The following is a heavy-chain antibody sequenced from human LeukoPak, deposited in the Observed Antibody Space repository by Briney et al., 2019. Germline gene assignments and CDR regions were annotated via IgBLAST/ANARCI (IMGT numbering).Heavy chain of an antibody. J-gene: IGHJ3*02. CDR1: GFTFSRHG. CDR2: IWYDGSNK. Sequence: PGRSLRLSCVASGFTFSRHGMHWVRQAPGKGLEWVTVIWYDGSNKYYADSVKGRFTISRDNSKNTLYLQMNSLRAEDTAVYYCAKYGDYDAFDIWGQGTMVTVSP. CDR3: AKYGDYDAFDI. V-gene: IGHV3-33*06. D-gene: IGHD4-17*01.